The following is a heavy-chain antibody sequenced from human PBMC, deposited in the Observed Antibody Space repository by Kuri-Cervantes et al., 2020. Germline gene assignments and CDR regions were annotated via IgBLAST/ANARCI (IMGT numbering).Heavy chain of an antibody. J-gene: IGHJ6*02. V-gene: IGHV3-30*03. D-gene: IGHD3-22*01. CDR2: ISYDGSNK. CDR1: GFTFSSYG. CDR3: ARDEGYYYDSSGSGSLYYYGMDV. Sequence: GESLKISCAASGFTFSSYGMHWVRQAPGKGLEWVAVISYDGSNKYYADSVKGRFTISRDNSKNTLYLQMNSLRAEDTAVYYCARDEGYYYDSSGSGSLYYYGMDVWGQGTTVTVSS.